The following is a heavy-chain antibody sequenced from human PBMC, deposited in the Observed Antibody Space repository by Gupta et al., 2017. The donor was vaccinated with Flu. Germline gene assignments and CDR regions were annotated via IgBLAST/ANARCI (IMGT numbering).Heavy chain of an antibody. J-gene: IGHJ4*02. CDR2: IDPSDSYT. D-gene: IGHD3-22*01. CDR1: GYSFTNYW. CDR3: ARQHYLSDYYDTSGYYSPFGP. Sequence: EVQLVQSGAEVKKPGESLRISCKGSGYSFTNYWISWVRQMPGKGLEWMGRIDPSDSYTNYSPSFQGHVTISADKSISTAYLQWSSLKASDTAMYYCARQHYLSDYYDTSGYYSPFGPWGQGTLVTVSS. V-gene: IGHV5-10-1*01.